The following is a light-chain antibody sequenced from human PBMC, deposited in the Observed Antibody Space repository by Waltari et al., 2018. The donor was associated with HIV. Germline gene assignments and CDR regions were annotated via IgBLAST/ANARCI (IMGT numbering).Light chain of an antibody. CDR1: RSNIGNNK. CDR3: GAWDTSLSAVV. V-gene: IGLV1-51*01. CDR2: DNN. J-gene: IGLJ1*01. Sequence: QSVLTQPPSVSAAPGQKVTISCSGSRSNIGNNKASWYQQLPGTAPKLLIYDNNKRPSGIPDRFSASKSGTSATLGITGLQTGDEAEYYCGAWDTSLSAVVFGTGTKVTVL.